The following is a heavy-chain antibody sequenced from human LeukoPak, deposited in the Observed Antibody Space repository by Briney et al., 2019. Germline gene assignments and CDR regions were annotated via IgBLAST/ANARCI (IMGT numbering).Heavy chain of an antibody. CDR3: ARDAAGHSSSSPCFDY. Sequence: GGSLRLSCAASGFTFSSYDMHWVRQATGKGLEWVSAIGTAGDTYYPGSVKGRFTIPRENAKNSLYLQMNSLRAGDTAVYYCARDAAGHSSSSPCFDYWGQGTLVTVSS. V-gene: IGHV3-13*01. CDR1: GFTFSSYD. D-gene: IGHD6-6*01. CDR2: IGTAGDT. J-gene: IGHJ4*02.